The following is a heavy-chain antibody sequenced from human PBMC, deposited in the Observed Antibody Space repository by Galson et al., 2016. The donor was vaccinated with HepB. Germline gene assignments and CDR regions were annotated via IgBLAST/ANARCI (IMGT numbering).Heavy chain of an antibody. CDR2: IYYSGST. D-gene: IGHD1-14*01. CDR3: ARNPGSTNHPYYLDY. Sequence: SETLSLTCTVSAGSISSSSYYWGWIRQPPGKGLEYIGSIYYSGSTYYAPSLKSRFTISVDTSKNKFSRRLTSVTAADTAVYYFARNPGSTNHPYYLDYWGQGTLVTVSS. V-gene: IGHV4-39*01. CDR1: AGSISSSSYY. J-gene: IGHJ4*02.